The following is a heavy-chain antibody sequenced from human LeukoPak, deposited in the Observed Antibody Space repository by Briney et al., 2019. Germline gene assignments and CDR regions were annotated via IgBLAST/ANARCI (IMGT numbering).Heavy chain of an antibody. V-gene: IGHV3-11*01. CDR2: ISSRDNLI. CDR1: GFVVNDYY. Sequence: GGSLGLSCAASGFVVNDYYMNWIRQAPGKGLEWVSYISSRDNLIYYADSVKGRFTISTDNARNSVYLQLNRLRVEDTAVYYCAREQWFRWEFWGQGILVTVSS. CDR3: AREQWFRWEF. J-gene: IGHJ4*02. D-gene: IGHD3-10*01.